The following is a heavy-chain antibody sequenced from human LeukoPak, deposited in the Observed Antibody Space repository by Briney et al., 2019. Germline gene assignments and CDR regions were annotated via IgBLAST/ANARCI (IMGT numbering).Heavy chain of an antibody. V-gene: IGHV4-34*01. Sequence: KPSETLSLTCAVYGGSFSGYYWSWIRQPPGKGLEWIGEINHSGSTNYNPSLKSRVTISVDTSKNQFSLKLSSVTAADTAVYYCARWGYSSSWYPRQYNWFDPWGQGTLVTVSS. CDR3: ARWGYSSSWYPRQYNWFDP. D-gene: IGHD6-13*01. CDR2: INHSGST. J-gene: IGHJ5*02. CDR1: GGSFSGYY.